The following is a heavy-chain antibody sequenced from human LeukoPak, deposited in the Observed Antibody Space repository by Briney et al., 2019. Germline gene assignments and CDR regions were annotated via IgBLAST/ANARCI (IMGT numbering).Heavy chain of an antibody. Sequence: PSETLSLTCTVSGGSISSYYWSWIRQPAGKGLEWIGRIYTSGSTNYNPSLKSRVTMSVDTSKNQFSLKLSSVTAADTAVYYCARDSPDIVVVPAAPNDYYYYMDVWGKGTTVTVSS. J-gene: IGHJ6*03. D-gene: IGHD2-2*01. CDR2: IYTSGST. CDR1: GGSISSYY. V-gene: IGHV4-4*07. CDR3: ARDSPDIVVVPAAPNDYYYYMDV.